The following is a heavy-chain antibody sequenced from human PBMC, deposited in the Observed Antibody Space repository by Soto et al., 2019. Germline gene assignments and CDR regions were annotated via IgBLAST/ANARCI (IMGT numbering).Heavy chain of an antibody. Sequence: GASVKVSCKASGGTFSSYAISWVRQAPGQGLEWMGGIIPIFGTANYAQKFQGRVTITADESTSTAYMELSSLRSEDTAVYYCARDLERAGDHLGGMEVWAQGTKVPVS. D-gene: IGHD7-27*01. V-gene: IGHV1-69*13. CDR2: IIPIFGTA. J-gene: IGHJ6*02. CDR3: ARDLERAGDHLGGMEV. CDR1: GGTFSSYA.